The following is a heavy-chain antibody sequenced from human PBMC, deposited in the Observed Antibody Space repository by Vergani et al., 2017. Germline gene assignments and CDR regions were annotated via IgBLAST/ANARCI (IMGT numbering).Heavy chain of an antibody. CDR1: GFTFSSYA. Sequence: QVQLVESGGGVVQPGRSLRLSCAASGFTFSSYAMHWVRQAPGKGLEWVAVISYDGSNKYYADSLKGRFTISRDNSKNTLYLQMNSLRAEYTAVYYCARDLIRFLEWLLGSGMDVWGQGTTVTVSS. V-gene: IGHV3-30*01. D-gene: IGHD3-3*01. CDR3: ARDLIRFLEWLLGSGMDV. J-gene: IGHJ6*02. CDR2: ISYDGSNK.